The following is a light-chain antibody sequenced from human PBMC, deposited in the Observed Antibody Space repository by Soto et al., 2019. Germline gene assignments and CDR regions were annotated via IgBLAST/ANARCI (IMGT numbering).Light chain of an antibody. CDR1: QSVSSN. V-gene: IGKV3-15*01. J-gene: IGKJ4*01. Sequence: EIVMTQSPATLSVSPGERATLSCRASQSVSSNLAWYQQKPGQAPRLLIYGASTRATGIPARFSGSGSGIEFTLTISSLQSEDFAVYYCQQYNNWPPGAFGGGTKVEIK. CDR3: QQYNNWPPGA. CDR2: GAS.